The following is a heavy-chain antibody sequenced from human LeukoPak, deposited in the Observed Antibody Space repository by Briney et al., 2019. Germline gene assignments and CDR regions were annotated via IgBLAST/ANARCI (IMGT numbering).Heavy chain of an antibody. V-gene: IGHV3-15*01. J-gene: IGHJ4*02. CDR3: TTDDFRGL. Sequence: GGSLRLSCAASGFTFNHAYMTWVRQAPGKGLEWVGRIKSKTDGGTADYAAPVKGRFTVSRDDSKNTLYLQMNSLKTEDTAVYYCTTDDFRGLWGQGTLVTVSS. CDR1: GFTFNHAY. D-gene: IGHD3-10*01. CDR2: IKSKTDGGTA.